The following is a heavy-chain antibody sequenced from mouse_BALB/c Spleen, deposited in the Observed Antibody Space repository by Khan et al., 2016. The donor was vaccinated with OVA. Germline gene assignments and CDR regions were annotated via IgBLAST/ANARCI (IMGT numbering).Heavy chain of an antibody. CDR2: ISSGGHYT. CDR1: GFTFSTFG. V-gene: IGHV5-9-3*01. D-gene: IGHD2-2*01. CDR3: ARRLVDYYGMDY. J-gene: IGHJ4*01. Sequence: EVELVESGGGVVKTGGSLKLSCSASGFTFSTFGMSWVRQTPEKRLEWVATISSGGHYTFYPDSVKGRLTISRDNARNTLYMELSSLRSEDTAMYYCARRLVDYYGMDYWGQGTSVTVSS.